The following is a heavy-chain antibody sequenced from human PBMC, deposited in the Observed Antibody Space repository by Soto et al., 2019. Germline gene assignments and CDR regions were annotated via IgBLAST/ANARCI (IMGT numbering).Heavy chain of an antibody. CDR1: GFTFSTYG. J-gene: IGHJ4*02. D-gene: IGHD5-18*01. CDR3: AREEYRYGPMDY. Sequence: GGSLRLSCAASGFTFSTYGMHWVRQAPGKGLEWVAVIAYDGSNRYYADSVKGRYTISRDNSKNTLYLQMNSLRPDDTAVYYCAREEYRYGPMDYWGRGTLVTVSS. CDR2: IAYDGSNR. V-gene: IGHV3-30*03.